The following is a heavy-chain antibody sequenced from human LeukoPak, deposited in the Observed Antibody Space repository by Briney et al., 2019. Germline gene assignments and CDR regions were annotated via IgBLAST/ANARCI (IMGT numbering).Heavy chain of an antibody. CDR3: ARGLTGPDYYDSSGYFDY. Sequence: SETLSLTCAVYGGSFSGYYWSWIRQPPGKGLEWIGEINHSGSTNYNPSLKSRVTISVDTSKNQFSLKLSSVTAADTAVYYCARGLTGPDYYDSSGYFDYWGQGTLVTVSS. CDR2: INHSGST. D-gene: IGHD3-22*01. CDR1: GGSFSGYY. V-gene: IGHV4-34*01. J-gene: IGHJ4*02.